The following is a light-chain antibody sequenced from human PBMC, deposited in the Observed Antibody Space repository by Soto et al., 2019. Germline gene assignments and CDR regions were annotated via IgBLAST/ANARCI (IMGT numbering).Light chain of an antibody. CDR1: QSVSSSY. CDR3: QQYGGSPIT. CDR2: GAS. V-gene: IGKV3-20*01. Sequence: EIVLAQSPGPLSFSPGERATLSCRASQSVSSSYLAWYQQKPGQAPRLLIYGASTRATGIPARFSGSGSGTDFTLTISRLEPEDFALYYCQQYGGSPITFGQGTRLDI. J-gene: IGKJ5*01.